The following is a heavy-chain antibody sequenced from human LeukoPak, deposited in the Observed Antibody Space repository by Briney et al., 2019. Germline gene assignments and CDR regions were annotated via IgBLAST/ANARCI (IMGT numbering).Heavy chain of an antibody. CDR2: IHTSGTT. CDR3: ARDTHGEGGLFDP. Sequence: SETLSLTCSVSGGSISYYYWSWIRQPAGKGLEWIGRIHTSGTTNYNPSLKSRVTMSVDTSKNQFSLKLSSVTAADTAVYYCARDTHGEGGLFDPWGQGTLVTVSS. D-gene: IGHD3-16*01. CDR1: GGSISYYY. V-gene: IGHV4-4*07. J-gene: IGHJ5*02.